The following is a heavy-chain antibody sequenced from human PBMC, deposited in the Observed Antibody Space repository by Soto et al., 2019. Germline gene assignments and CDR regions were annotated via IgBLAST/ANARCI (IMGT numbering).Heavy chain of an antibody. CDR3: ASVGYRSTATSYHVMDV. Sequence: SVKVSLKAAGGTFSSYALSWVRPAPGQGLEFMGGIIPIFGTANYAQKFQGRVTITADEATTTAYMQLSSLRSEDTAVYYCASVGYRSTATSYHVMDVWGQGTTVTVSS. CDR1: GGTFSSYA. CDR2: IIPIFGTA. J-gene: IGHJ6*02. D-gene: IGHD6-13*01. V-gene: IGHV1-69*01.